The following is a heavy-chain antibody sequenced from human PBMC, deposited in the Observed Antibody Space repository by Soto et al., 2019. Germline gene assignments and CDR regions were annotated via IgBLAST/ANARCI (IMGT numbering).Heavy chain of an antibody. Sequence: QEQLVESGGGVVQPGRSLRLSCAASGFALTPYAMHWVRQAPGKGLEWVAIISYDGSYRSYGDSVKGRFTICRDNSENSLYLQMDTLRSEYTAVYYCARDLDRGGGSYLWKFDLWGRGTLVTVSS. V-gene: IGHV3-30-3*01. J-gene: IGHJ2*01. CDR2: ISYDGSYR. D-gene: IGHD1-26*01. CDR3: ARDLDRGGGSYLWKFDL. CDR1: GFALTPYA.